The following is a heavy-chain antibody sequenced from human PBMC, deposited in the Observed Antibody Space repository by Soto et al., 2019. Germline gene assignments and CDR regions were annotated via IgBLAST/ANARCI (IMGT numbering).Heavy chain of an antibody. D-gene: IGHD3-22*01. Sequence: TSETLSLTYTVSGGSISAYYWSWIRQPPGKGLEWIGYIYYTGTANYNPSLKSRVTISVDTAKDQFSLKLTSVTAADTAMYYCARRPLIVAPKHAFDIWGQGTMVTVSS. CDR2: IYYTGTA. CDR3: ARRPLIVAPKHAFDI. J-gene: IGHJ3*02. CDR1: GGSISAYY. V-gene: IGHV4-59*08.